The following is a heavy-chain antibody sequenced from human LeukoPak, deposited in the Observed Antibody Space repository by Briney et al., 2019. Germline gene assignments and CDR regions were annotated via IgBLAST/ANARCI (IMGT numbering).Heavy chain of an antibody. CDR3: ARSYCGGDCYSHYYYYYMDV. CDR2: IIPIFGTA. CDR1: GGTFSSYA. D-gene: IGHD2-21*01. Sequence: SVKVSCKASGGTFSSYAISWVRQAPGQGLEWMGGIIPIFGTANYAQKFQGRVTITADESTSTAYMELSSLRSEDTAVYYCARSYCGGDCYSHYYYYYMDVWGKGTTVTVSS. V-gene: IGHV1-69*13. J-gene: IGHJ6*03.